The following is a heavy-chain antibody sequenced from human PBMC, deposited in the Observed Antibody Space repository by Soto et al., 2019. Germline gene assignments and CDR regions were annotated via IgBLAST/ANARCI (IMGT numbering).Heavy chain of an antibody. D-gene: IGHD6-13*01. V-gene: IGHV3-30*18. Sequence: GWSLRLSCAASGFTFSSYGMHWVRQAPGKGLEWVAVISYDGSNKYYADSVKGRFTISRDNSKNTLYLQMNSLRAEDTAVYYCAKDRKAAAGSFDLWGRGTLVTVSS. CDR3: AKDRKAAAGSFDL. CDR1: GFTFSSYG. CDR2: ISYDGSNK. J-gene: IGHJ2*01.